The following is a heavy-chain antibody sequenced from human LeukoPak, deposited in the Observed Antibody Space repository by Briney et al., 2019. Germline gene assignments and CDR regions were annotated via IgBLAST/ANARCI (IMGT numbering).Heavy chain of an antibody. CDR3: ARTSYYDFWSGYLGGSSADAFDI. V-gene: IGHV3-7*01. CDR1: GFTFSSYW. CDR2: IKQDGSEK. J-gene: IGHJ3*02. D-gene: IGHD3-3*01. Sequence: GGSLRLSCAASGFTFSSYWMGWVRQAPGKGLEWVANIKQDGSEKYYVDSVKGRFTISRDNAKNSLYLQMNSLRAEDTAVYYCARTSYYDFWSGYLGGSSADAFDIWGQGTMVTVSS.